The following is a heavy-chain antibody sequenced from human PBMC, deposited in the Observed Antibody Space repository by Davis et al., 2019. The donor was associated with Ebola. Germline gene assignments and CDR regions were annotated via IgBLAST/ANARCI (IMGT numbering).Heavy chain of an antibody. D-gene: IGHD2-15*01. CDR3: ARENGGLVGGNFDY. CDR1: GFTFSSYS. V-gene: IGHV3-21*01. J-gene: IGHJ4*02. Sequence: PGGSLRLSCAASGFTFSSYSMNWVRQAPGKGLEWVSSISSSSSYIYYADSVKGRFTISRDNAKNSLYLQMNSLRDEDTAVYYCARENGGLVGGNFDYWGQGTLVTVSS. CDR2: ISSSSSYI.